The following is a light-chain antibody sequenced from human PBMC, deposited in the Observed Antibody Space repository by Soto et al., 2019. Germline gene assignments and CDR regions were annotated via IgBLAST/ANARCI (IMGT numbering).Light chain of an antibody. CDR3: QKHDSAPWT. J-gene: IGKJ1*01. V-gene: IGKV1-27*01. CDR2: AAS. Sequence: DIQMTQSPSSLSASVGDRVTITCRASQGISNYLAWYQQKPGKVPTLLIYAASTLQSGVPSRFSGSGSGKDFTLNITSLQPEDVATYYCQKHDSAPWTFGQGTKVEIK. CDR1: QGISNY.